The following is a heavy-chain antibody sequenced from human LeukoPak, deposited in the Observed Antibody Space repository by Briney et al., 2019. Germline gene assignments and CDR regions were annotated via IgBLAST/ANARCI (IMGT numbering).Heavy chain of an antibody. CDR1: GFTFSSYA. V-gene: IGHV3-23*01. Sequence: PGGSLRLSCAASGFTFSSYAMSWVRQAPGKGLEWVSAISVSGGSTYYADSVKGRFTISRDNSKNTLYLQMNSLRAEDTAVYYCAKVPLGDYDFWSGSNWFDPWGQGTLVTVSS. D-gene: IGHD3-3*01. CDR2: ISVSGGST. CDR3: AKVPLGDYDFWSGSNWFDP. J-gene: IGHJ5*02.